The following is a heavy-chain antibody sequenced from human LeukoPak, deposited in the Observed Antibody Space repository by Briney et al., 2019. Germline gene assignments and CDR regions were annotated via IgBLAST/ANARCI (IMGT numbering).Heavy chain of an antibody. J-gene: IGHJ4*02. V-gene: IGHV3-66*01. CDR3: ARILNSPKRNPLYYFDY. CDR1: GFTVSSNY. D-gene: IGHD4-23*01. Sequence: GGSLRLSCAASGFTVSSNYMSWVRQAPGKGLEWVSVIYSGGSTYYADSVKGRFTISRDNSKNTLYLQMNSLRTEDTAVYYCARILNSPKRNPLYYFDYWGQGTLVTVSS. CDR2: IYSGGST.